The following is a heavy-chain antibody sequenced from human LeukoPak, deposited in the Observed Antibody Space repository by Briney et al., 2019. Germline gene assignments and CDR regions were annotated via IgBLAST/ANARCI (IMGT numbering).Heavy chain of an antibody. J-gene: IGHJ4*02. Sequence: GASVKVSCKASGYTFTNYGISWVRQAPGQGLEWMGIINPSGGSTSYAQKFQGRVTMTRDTSTSTVYMELSSLRSEDTAVYYCARWGQGKVRGLYYFDYWGQGTLVTVSS. CDR2: INPSGGST. CDR3: ARWGQGKVRGLYYFDY. D-gene: IGHD3-10*01. V-gene: IGHV1-46*01. CDR1: GYTFTNYG.